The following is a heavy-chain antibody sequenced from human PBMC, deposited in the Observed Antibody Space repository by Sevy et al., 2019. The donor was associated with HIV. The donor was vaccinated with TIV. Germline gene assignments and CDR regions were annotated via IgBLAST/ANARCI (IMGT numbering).Heavy chain of an antibody. Sequence: GGSLRLSCTTSGFTFGDFAMNWVRQAPGKGLEWVAFLKGRAFHGIIKQAACVEGRFTISRDDSKGIAYLQMNDLKSEDTGVYYCTRGKGAQSIFDYWGQGALVTVSS. CDR1: GFTFGDFA. D-gene: IGHD1-26*01. J-gene: IGHJ4*02. V-gene: IGHV3-49*04. CDR3: TRGKGAQSIFDY. CDR2: LKGRAFHGII.